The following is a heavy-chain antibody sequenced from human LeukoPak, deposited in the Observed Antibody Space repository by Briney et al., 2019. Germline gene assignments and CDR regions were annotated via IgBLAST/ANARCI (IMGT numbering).Heavy chain of an antibody. CDR3: ASYGITGTTGGDY. CDR2: ISSSSSYI. J-gene: IGHJ4*02. V-gene: IGHV3-21*01. D-gene: IGHD1-7*01. CDR1: GFTFSSYS. Sequence: GGSLRLSCAASGFTFSSYSMNWVRQAPGKGLEWVSSISSSSSYIYYADSVEGRFTISRDNAKNSLYLQMNSLRAEDTAVYYCASYGITGTTGGDYWGQGTLVTVSS.